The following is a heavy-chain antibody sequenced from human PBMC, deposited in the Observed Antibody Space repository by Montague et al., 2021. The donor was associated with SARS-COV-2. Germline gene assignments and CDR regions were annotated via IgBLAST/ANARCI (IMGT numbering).Heavy chain of an antibody. J-gene: IGHJ5*02. CDR3: ARLRRPNWFDP. CDR1: GGSINSNVYY. Sequence: SETLSLTCTVSGGSINSNVYYWAWIRQAPRKGLEWIGSVYYSGGTYYTPSLKSRVSISADTSNNQFSLKLSFVTAADTAVYYCARLRRPNWFDPWGQGTLVIVSS. CDR2: VYYSGGT. V-gene: IGHV4-39*01. D-gene: IGHD6-6*01.